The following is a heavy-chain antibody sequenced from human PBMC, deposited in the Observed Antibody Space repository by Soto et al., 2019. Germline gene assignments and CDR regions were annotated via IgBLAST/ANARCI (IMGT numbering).Heavy chain of an antibody. CDR2: FDPEDGET. Sequence: ASVKVSCKVSGYTLTELSMHWVRQAPGKGLEWMGGFDPEDGETIYAQKFQGRVTMTEDTSTDTAYMELSSLRSEDTAVYYCATADWGFGPGYYYYGMDVWGQGTTVTVSS. CDR1: GYTLTELS. V-gene: IGHV1-24*01. D-gene: IGHD3-10*01. CDR3: ATADWGFGPGYYYYGMDV. J-gene: IGHJ6*02.